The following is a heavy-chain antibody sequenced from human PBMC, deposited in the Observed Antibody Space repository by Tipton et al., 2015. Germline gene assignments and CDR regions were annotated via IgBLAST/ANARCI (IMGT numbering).Heavy chain of an antibody. J-gene: IGHJ5*02. CDR2: IYHTGTS. D-gene: IGHD2-15*01. Sequence: TLSLTCDVSGVSVRTSPHYWAWIRQQPGQGLEWIGYIYHTGTSYYSPALRSRLLISLDTSRNHFSLDLTSVTAADTAVYFCVCSADTYSHTWGQGMLVVVSS. CDR3: VCSADTYSHT. V-gene: IGHV4-31*11. CDR1: GVSVRTSPHY.